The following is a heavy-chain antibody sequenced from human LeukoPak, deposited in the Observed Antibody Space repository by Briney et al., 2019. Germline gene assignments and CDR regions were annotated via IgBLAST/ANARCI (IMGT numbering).Heavy chain of an antibody. J-gene: IGHJ4*02. CDR3: ARGERDGDLDS. CDR1: GYTFNAYY. D-gene: IGHD4-17*01. CDR2: INPKIGST. Sequence: ASVTVSCKASGYTFNAYYIHWVRQAPGQGLEWMGWINPKIGSTNSAQKIQGRVTMTRDTSINTTYMELSSLRSDDTAVYYCARGERDGDLDSWGQGTLVTVSS. V-gene: IGHV1-2*02.